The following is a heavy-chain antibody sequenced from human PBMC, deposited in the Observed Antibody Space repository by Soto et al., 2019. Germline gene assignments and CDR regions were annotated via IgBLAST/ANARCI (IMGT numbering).Heavy chain of an antibody. V-gene: IGHV1-69*06. CDR3: ASPYYYDSSGPNYYYGMDV. CDR1: GGTFSSYA. CDR2: IIPIFGTA. Sequence: ASVKFSCKASGGTFSSYAISWVRQAPGQGLEWMGGIIPIFGTANYAQKFQGRVTITADKSTSTAYMELSSLRSEDTAVYYCASPYYYDSSGPNYYYGMDVWGQGTTVTVSS. D-gene: IGHD3-22*01. J-gene: IGHJ6*02.